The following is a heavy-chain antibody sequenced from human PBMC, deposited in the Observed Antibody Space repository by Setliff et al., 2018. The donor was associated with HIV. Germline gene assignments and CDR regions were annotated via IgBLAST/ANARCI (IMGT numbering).Heavy chain of an antibody. V-gene: IGHV3-48*01. J-gene: IGHJ4*02. CDR1: GFTFSSFS. CDR2: ISSTSTTI. D-gene: IGHD3-10*01. Sequence: GGSLRLSCVASGFTFSSFSINWVRQAPGKGLEWVSYISSTSTTIYYADSVKGRFTISRYSPSFQGQVTISADKSISTAYLQWSSLKASDTAMYYCARLSGLYYYDSSGYYYGHYFDYWGQGTLVTVSS. CDR3: SSLKASDTAMYYCARLSGLYYYDSSGYYYGHYFDY.